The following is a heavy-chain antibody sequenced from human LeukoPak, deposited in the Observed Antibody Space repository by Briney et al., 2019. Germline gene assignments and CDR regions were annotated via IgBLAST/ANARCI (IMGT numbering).Heavy chain of an antibody. CDR1: GGSISSYY. J-gene: IGHJ5*02. CDR3: ARDQSRWYCSSTSCYGNNWFDP. V-gene: IGHV4-4*07. D-gene: IGHD2-2*01. CDR2: IYTSGST. Sequence: SETLSLTCTVSGGSISSYYWSWIRQPAGKGLEWIGRIYTSGSTNYNPSRKSRVTMSGDTSKNQFSLKLSSVPAADTAVYYCARDQSRWYCSSTSCYGNNWFDPWGQGTLVTVSS.